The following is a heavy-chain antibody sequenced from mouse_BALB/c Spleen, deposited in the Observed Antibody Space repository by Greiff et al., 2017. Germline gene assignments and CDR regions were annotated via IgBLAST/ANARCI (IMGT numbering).Heavy chain of an antibody. V-gene: IGHV2-4-1*01. D-gene: IGHD1-1*01. CDR1: GFSLTSYG. CDR3: ARKGWYYGSSPAGWFAY. CDR2: IWSGGST. J-gene: IGHJ3*01. Sequence: QVHVKQSGPGLVQPSQSLSITCTVSGFSLTSYGVHWVRQSPGKGLEWLGVIWSGGSTDYNAAFISRLSISKDNSKSQVFFKMNSLQADDTAIYYCARKGWYYGSSPAGWFAYWGQGTLVTVSA.